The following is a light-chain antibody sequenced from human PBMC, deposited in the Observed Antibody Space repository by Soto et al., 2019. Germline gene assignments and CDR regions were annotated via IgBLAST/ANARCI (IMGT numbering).Light chain of an antibody. V-gene: IGLV4-69*01. J-gene: IGLJ3*02. CDR2: LNSDGSH. CDR1: SGHSSYA. CDR3: QTWGTGTWV. Sequence: QAVLTQSPSASASLGASVKLTCTLSSGHSSYAIAWHQQQPEKGPRYLMTLNSDGSHSKGDGIPDRFSGSSSGAERYLTISSLQSEDEADYYCQTWGTGTWVFGGGTSSPS.